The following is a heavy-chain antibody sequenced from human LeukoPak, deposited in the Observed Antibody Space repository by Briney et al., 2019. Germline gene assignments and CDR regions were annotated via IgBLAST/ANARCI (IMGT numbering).Heavy chain of an antibody. CDR3: ARGGGYSSSWAFDY. V-gene: IGHV4-61*02. J-gene: IGHJ4*02. D-gene: IGHD6-13*01. CDR2: IYTSGST. Sequence: SETLSLTCTVSGGSISSGSYYWSWIRQPAGKGLEWIGRIYTSGSTNYNPSLKSRVTISVDTSRNQFSLKLSSVTATDTAVYYCARGGGYSSSWAFDYWGQGTLVTVSS. CDR1: GGSISSGSYY.